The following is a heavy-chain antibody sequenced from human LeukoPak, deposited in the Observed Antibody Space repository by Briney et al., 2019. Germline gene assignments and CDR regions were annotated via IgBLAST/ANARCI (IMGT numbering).Heavy chain of an antibody. CDR3: AREPIEGGYLYYFDY. CDR2: IYSGGST. CDR1: GFTVSSNY. Sequence: PGGSLRLSCAASGFTVSSNYMSWVRQAPGKGLEWVSVIYSGGSTYYADSVKGRFTISRDNSKNTLYLQMSSLRAEDTAVYYCAREPIEGGYLYYFDYWGQGTLVTVSS. D-gene: IGHD5-12*01. V-gene: IGHV3-53*01. J-gene: IGHJ4*02.